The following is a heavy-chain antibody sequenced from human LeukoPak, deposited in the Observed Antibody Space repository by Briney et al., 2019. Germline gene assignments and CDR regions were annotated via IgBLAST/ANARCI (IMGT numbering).Heavy chain of an antibody. D-gene: IGHD3-10*01. J-gene: IGHJ4*02. CDR1: GFTFSSYW. V-gene: IGHV3-74*01. Sequence: PGGSLRLSCAASGFTFSSYWMHWVRQAPGKGLVWVSRINSDGSMTGNADFVKGRFTISRDNAKNTLYLQMNSLRAEDTAVYYCEPTYYYGSGILNWGQGTLSPSPQ. CDR2: INSDGSMT. CDR3: EPTYYYGSGILN.